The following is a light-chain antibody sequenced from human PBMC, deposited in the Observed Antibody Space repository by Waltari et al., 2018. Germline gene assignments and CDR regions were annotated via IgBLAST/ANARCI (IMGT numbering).Light chain of an antibody. V-gene: IGKV1-9*01. CDR2: AAS. CDR1: QGVSSY. CDR3: QQLNSYPLS. Sequence: CRASQGVSSYLAWYQQKPGKAPELLIYAASTLQSGVPSRFSGSGSGTDFTLTISSLQPDDFATYYCQQLNSYPLSFGPGTKVDVK. J-gene: IGKJ3*01.